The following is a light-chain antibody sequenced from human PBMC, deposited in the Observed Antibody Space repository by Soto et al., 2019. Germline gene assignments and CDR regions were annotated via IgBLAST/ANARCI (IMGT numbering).Light chain of an antibody. CDR3: QTWGTGAWV. CDR2: LNSDGSH. CDR1: SGHSSYA. J-gene: IGLJ3*02. Sequence: QLVLTQSPSDSASLGASVKLTCTLSSGHSSYAIAWYQQQPEKGPRYLMNLNSDGSHSKGDGIPDRFSGSSSGAEHYLTISSLQSEDEADYYCQTWGTGAWVFGGGTKLTVL. V-gene: IGLV4-69*01.